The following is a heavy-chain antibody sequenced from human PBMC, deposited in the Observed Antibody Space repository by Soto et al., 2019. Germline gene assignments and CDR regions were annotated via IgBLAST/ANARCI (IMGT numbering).Heavy chain of an antibody. CDR2: IYYSGST. CDR1: GGSISSGDYY. J-gene: IGHJ4*02. Sequence: ASETLSLTCTVSGGSISSGDYYWSWIRQPPGEGLEWIGYIYYSGSTYYNPSLKGRVTISVDTSKNQFSLKLSSVTAADTAVYYCARGRFDDDYYDSSVFDYWGQGTLVTVSS. V-gene: IGHV4-30-4*01. D-gene: IGHD3-22*01. CDR3: ARGRFDDDYYDSSVFDY.